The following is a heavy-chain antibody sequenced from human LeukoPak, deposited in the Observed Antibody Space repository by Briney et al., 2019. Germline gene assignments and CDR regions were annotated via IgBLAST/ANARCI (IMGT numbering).Heavy chain of an antibody. CDR3: ARSYPGVAARLTMDV. Sequence: ASVKVSCTASGYAFTCYCISWVRLAPGQGLEWMGWINAYNGNTNYVQKFQGRVTMTTDTSTSTVHMELRSLRSDDTAVYYCARSYPGVAARLTMDVWGKGTTVTVSS. J-gene: IGHJ6*03. CDR2: INAYNGNT. V-gene: IGHV1-18*04. CDR1: GYAFTCYC. D-gene: IGHD6-6*01.